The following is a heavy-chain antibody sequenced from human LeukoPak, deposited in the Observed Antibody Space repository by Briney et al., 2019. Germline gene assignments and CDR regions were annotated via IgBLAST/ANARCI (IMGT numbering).Heavy chain of an antibody. J-gene: IGHJ4*02. V-gene: IGHV3-23*01. Sequence: GGSLRLSCAASGFTFSTYAMSWVRQAPGKGLEWVSGISGSGGSTYYADSVKGRFTISRDNSKHTLYLQMNSLRAENTAVYYCAKGKSCSTVSCYVGYWGQGTLVTVSS. CDR3: AKGKSCSTVSCYVGY. CDR1: GFTFSTYA. D-gene: IGHD2-2*01. CDR2: ISGSGGST.